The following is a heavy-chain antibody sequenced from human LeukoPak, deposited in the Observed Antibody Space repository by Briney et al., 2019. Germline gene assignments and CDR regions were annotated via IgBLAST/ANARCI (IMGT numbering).Heavy chain of an antibody. D-gene: IGHD5-18*01. J-gene: IGHJ6*03. CDR2: INPNSGGT. Sequence: GASVKVSCKASGYTFTGYYMHWVRQAPGQGLEWMGWINPNSGGTNYAQKFQGRVTMTRDTSISTAYMELSRLRSDDTAVYYCARDGTPYGYDYYYYYMDVWGKGTTVTVSS. CDR1: GYTFTGYY. CDR3: ARDGTPYGYDYYYYYMDV. V-gene: IGHV1-2*02.